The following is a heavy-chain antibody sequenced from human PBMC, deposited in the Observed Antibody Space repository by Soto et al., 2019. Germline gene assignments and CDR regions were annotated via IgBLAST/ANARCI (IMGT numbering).Heavy chain of an antibody. CDR1: GYTFTSYG. CDR3: ARFGVSYYYYGMDV. J-gene: IGHJ6*02. V-gene: IGHV1-18*01. Sequence: ASVKVSCKASGYTFTSYGISWVRQAPGQGLEWMGWISAYNGNTNYAQKLQGRVTMTTDTSASTAYMELSSLRSEDTAVYYCARFGVSYYYYGMDVWGQGTTVTVSS. CDR2: ISAYNGNT. D-gene: IGHD3-10*01.